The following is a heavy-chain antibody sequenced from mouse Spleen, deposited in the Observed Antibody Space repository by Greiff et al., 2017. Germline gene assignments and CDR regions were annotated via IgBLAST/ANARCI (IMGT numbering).Heavy chain of an antibody. CDR2: IDPENGDT. Sequence: VQLQQSGAELVRPGASVKLSCTASGFNIKDDYMHWVKQRPEQGLEWIGWIDPENGDTEYASKFQGKATITADTSSNTAYLQLSSLTSEDTAVYYCTRYGKDYWGQGTTLTVSS. J-gene: IGHJ2*01. CDR3: TRYGKDY. CDR1: GFNIKDDY. D-gene: IGHD2-10*02. V-gene: IGHV14-4*01.